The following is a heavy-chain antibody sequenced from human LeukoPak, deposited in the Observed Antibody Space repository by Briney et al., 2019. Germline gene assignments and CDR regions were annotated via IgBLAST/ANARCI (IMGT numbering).Heavy chain of an antibody. CDR1: GYTFTGYY. D-gene: IGHD1-26*01. Sequence: ASVKVSCKASGYTFTGYYMHWVRQAPGQGLEWMGWINPNSGGTNYAQKFQGRVTMTRDTSISTAYMVLSSLRSDDTAVYYCARDFVGTDAFDIWGQGTMVTVSS. CDR2: INPNSGGT. CDR3: ARDFVGTDAFDI. J-gene: IGHJ3*02. V-gene: IGHV1-2*02.